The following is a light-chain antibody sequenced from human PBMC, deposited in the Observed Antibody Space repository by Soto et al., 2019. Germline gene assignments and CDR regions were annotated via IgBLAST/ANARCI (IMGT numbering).Light chain of an antibody. CDR2: DAS. CDR3: QQYNSYLWT. Sequence: DIQMTQSPSTLSASVGDRVTLTCRASQSIGSWLAWYQQTPGRAPRLLIYDASSLDSGVPSRFSGSGSGTEFTLTISSLQPDDFATYYCQQYNSYLWTFGQGTKGDIK. V-gene: IGKV1-5*01. CDR1: QSIGSW. J-gene: IGKJ1*01.